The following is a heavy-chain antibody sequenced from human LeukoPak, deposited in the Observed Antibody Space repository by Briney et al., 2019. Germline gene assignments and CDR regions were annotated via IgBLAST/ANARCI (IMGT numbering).Heavy chain of an antibody. CDR2: ISPDENLQ. CDR1: GFTFSNFA. D-gene: IGHD1-26*01. V-gene: IGHV3-30*04. Sequence: GGSLRLSCVASGFTFSNFAMHWVRQAPGKGLEWVTLISPDENLQNSADSVKGRFTISRDNSRNILFLQMSSLRPEDTAVYYCASSIVGATDAFDIWGQGTMVTVSS. J-gene: IGHJ3*02. CDR3: ASSIVGATDAFDI.